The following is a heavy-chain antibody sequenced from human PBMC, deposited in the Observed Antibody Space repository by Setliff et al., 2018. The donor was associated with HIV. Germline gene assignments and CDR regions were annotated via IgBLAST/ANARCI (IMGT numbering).Heavy chain of an antibody. CDR1: GFTFSTYW. V-gene: IGHV3-7*01. CDR2: IKQDGSEE. CDR3: TKDHLSGWASDC. J-gene: IGHJ4*02. Sequence: RLSCAASGFTFSTYWMIWVRQAPGKGLEWVAKIKQDGSEEYYVDSVKGRFTISRDNAKNSVYLQMNSLRVEDTAMYYCTKDHLSGWASDCWGQGTQVTVSS. D-gene: IGHD6-19*01.